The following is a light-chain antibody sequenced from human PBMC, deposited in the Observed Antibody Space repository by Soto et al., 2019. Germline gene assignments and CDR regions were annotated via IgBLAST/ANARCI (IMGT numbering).Light chain of an antibody. V-gene: IGKV1-5*03. J-gene: IGKJ1*01. CDR3: QQYSTYPWT. CDR2: QAS. Sequence: DIQMTQSPSTLSASVGVRVTITCRASQSVRNWLAWYLQSPGTAPKLLIHQASTLESGVPTRFSGSGSGTEFTLTISSLQPDDVGTYYCQQYSTYPWTFGQGTKVEL. CDR1: QSVRNW.